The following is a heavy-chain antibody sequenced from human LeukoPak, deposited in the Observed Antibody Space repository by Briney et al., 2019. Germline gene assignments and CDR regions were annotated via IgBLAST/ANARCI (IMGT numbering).Heavy chain of an antibody. CDR2: MNPNSGNT. V-gene: IGHV1-8*01. CDR3: ARRSPIVDDI. J-gene: IGHJ3*02. Sequence: ASVKVSCKASGYTFTSYDINWVRQATGQGLEWMGWMNPNSGNTGYAQKLQGRVTMTTDTSTSTAYMELRSLRSDDTAVYYCARRSPIVDDIWGQGTMVTVSS. D-gene: IGHD2/OR15-2a*01. CDR1: GYTFTSYD.